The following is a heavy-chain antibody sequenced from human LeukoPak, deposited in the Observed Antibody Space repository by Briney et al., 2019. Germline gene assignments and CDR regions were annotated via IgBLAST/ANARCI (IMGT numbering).Heavy chain of an antibody. J-gene: IGHJ4*02. V-gene: IGHV3-30*02. D-gene: IGHD1-26*01. CDR2: IWYDGSNK. CDR3: AKIVGSGDY. CDR1: GFTFTSHG. Sequence: GGSLRLSCAASGFTFTSHGMHWVRQAPGKGLEWVAVIWYDGSNKYYADSVKGRFTISRDNSKNTLYLQMNSLRGEDTAMYYCAKIVGSGDYWGQGTLVTVSS.